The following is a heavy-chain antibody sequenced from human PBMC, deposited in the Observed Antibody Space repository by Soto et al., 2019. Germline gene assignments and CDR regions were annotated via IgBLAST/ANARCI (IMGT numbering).Heavy chain of an antibody. V-gene: IGHV3-9*01. Sequence: GGSMRLSCTASGFTFDDYAMHWVRQGPGKGPEWVSGITWNSGNIGYADSVKGRFTISRDNAKNSLYLQMNSLRAAETAFYYCAKEMRQYSSCGTYFDYWGQGTLVTVSS. CDR2: ITWNSGNI. J-gene: IGHJ4*02. D-gene: IGHD6-19*01. CDR1: GFTFDDYA. CDR3: AKEMRQYSSCGTYFDY.